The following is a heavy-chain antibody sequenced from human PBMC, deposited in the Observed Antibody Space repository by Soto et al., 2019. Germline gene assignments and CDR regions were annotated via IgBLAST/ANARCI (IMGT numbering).Heavy chain of an antibody. Sequence: ASVKVSCKASGYTFTSYDINWVRQATGQGLEWMGWMNPNSGNTGYAQKLQGRVTMTRNNSMSTAYMELSSLRSEDTAVYYCARGVSRSRKASVDYWGQGTLVTVSS. D-gene: IGHD6-13*01. J-gene: IGHJ4*02. CDR2: MNPNSGNT. CDR1: GYTFTSYD. CDR3: ARGVSRSRKASVDY. V-gene: IGHV1-8*01.